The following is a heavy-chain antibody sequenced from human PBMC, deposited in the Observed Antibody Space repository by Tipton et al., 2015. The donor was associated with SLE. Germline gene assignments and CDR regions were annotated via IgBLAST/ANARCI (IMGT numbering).Heavy chain of an antibody. CDR1: GGSISTYY. J-gene: IGHJ6*01. D-gene: IGHD2-2*01. Sequence: TLSLTCTVSGGSISTYYWNWIQQPPGKGLEWIGYIYSSGSTNYNPSLQSRVTMSVDTSKNQFSLRLSSVTAADTAVYYCVRQVVSVGVAEAGKEDRGQGLTVTGAS. CDR3: VRQVVSVGVAEAGKED. V-gene: IGHV4-4*09. CDR2: IYSSGST.